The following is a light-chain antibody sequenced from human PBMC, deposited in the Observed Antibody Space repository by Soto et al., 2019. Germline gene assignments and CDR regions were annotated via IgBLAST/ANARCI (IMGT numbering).Light chain of an antibody. Sequence: AIRMTQSPSSFSASTGDRVTITCRASQGISSYLAWYQQKPGKAPKLLIYAASTLQSGVPSRFSGSGSGTDFTPTISCLQSEDFATYYCQQYYSYPALTFGGGTKVEIK. V-gene: IGKV1-8*01. CDR2: AAS. CDR1: QGISSY. CDR3: QQYYSYPALT. J-gene: IGKJ4*01.